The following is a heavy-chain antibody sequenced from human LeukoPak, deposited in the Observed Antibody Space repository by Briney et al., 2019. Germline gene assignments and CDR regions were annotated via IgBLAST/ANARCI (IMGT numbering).Heavy chain of an antibody. CDR3: ARGFHSSSWFGGNWFDP. V-gene: IGHV1-2*02. Sequence: ASVKVSCKASEYTFTGYYMHWVRQAPGQGLEWMGWINPNSGGTNYAQKFQGRVTMTRDTSISTAYMELSRLRSDDTAVYYCARGFHSSSWFGGNWFDPWGQGTLVTVSS. CDR1: EYTFTGYY. J-gene: IGHJ5*02. CDR2: INPNSGGT. D-gene: IGHD6-13*01.